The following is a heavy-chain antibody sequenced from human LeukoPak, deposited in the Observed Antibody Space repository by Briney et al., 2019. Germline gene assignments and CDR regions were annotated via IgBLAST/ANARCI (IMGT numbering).Heavy chain of an antibody. Sequence: QAGGSLRLSCAASGFTFGDYAMHWVRHAPGKGLEWVSGISWNSGSIGYADSVKGRFTISRDNAKNSLYLQMNSLRAEDTALYYCAKDIGASGVIAVGIHFDYWGQGTLVTVSS. J-gene: IGHJ4*02. D-gene: IGHD6-19*01. CDR3: AKDIGASGVIAVGIHFDY. CDR2: ISWNSGSI. V-gene: IGHV3-9*01. CDR1: GFTFGDYA.